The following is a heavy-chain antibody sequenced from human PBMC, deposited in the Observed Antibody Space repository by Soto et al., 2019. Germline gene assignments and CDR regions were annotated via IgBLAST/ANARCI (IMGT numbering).Heavy chain of an antibody. J-gene: IGHJ6*02. CDR2: FDPEDGET. CDR3: ATDGASCLWSRYYYYLMYF. Sequence: ASVKVSCKVSGYTLTELSMHWVRQAPGKGLEWMGGFDPEDGETIYAQKFQGRVTMTEDTSTDTAYMELSSLRSEDTAVYYCATDGASCLWSRYYYYLMYFSGQGTTVTVSS. V-gene: IGHV1-24*01. CDR1: GYTLTELS. D-gene: IGHD3-10*01.